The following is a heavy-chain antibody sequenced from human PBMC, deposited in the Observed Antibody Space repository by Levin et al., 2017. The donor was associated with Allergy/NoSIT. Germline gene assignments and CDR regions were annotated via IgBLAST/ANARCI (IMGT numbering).Heavy chain of an antibody. V-gene: IGHV1-2*02. D-gene: IGHD2-15*01. Sequence: GASVKVSCKASGSTFTDHYVHWVRQAPGQGLEWMGWINPDSGASNYAQNLQGRVTMTRDTSISTAYMELSRLRSDDTAVYYCATSPFNRYCRGGGCYSGGGEDAFDLWGQGTMVTVSS. CDR3: ATSPFNRYCRGGGCYSGGGEDAFDL. CDR2: INPDSGAS. CDR1: GSTFTDHY. J-gene: IGHJ3*01.